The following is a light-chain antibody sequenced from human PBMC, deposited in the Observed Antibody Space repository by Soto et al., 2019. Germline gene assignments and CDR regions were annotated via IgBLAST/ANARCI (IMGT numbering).Light chain of an antibody. CDR1: SSNIGAGYD. Sequence: QSVLTQPPSVAGAPGQRVTISCTGSSSNIGAGYDVHWYQQLPGTAPKLLIYGNSNRPSGVPDRFSGSKSGTSASLAITGLQAEHEADYYCQSYDSSLSALFGGGTTLTVL. V-gene: IGLV1-40*01. J-gene: IGLJ3*02. CDR3: QSYDSSLSAL. CDR2: GNS.